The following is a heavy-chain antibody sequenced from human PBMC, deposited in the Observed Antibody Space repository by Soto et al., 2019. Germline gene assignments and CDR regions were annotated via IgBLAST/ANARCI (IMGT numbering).Heavy chain of an antibody. CDR1: EFTFSILA. CDR2: IDYTGGTT. D-gene: IGHD6-19*01. Sequence: PGGSLRLSCAASEFTFSILAMGWVRQAPGKGLEWVSVIDYTGGTTYYTDSVKGRFIISRDNSKKILYLQMNSLRTEDTAIYYCAKDATRTSGWYYFDYWGRGAQVTVSS. CDR3: AKDATRTSGWYYFDY. V-gene: IGHV3-23*01. J-gene: IGHJ4*02.